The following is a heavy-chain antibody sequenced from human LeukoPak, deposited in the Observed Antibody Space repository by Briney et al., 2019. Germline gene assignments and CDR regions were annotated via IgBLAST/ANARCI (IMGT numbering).Heavy chain of an antibody. D-gene: IGHD3-22*01. CDR2: FDPEGGET. V-gene: IGHV1-24*01. CDR1: GYTLTELS. CDR3: ATVDISYYDSSGPLGY. Sequence: ASVKVSCKVSGYTLTELSMHWVRQAPGKGLEWMGGFDPEGGETIYAQKFQGRVTMTEDTSTDTAYMELSSLRSEDTAVYYCATVDISYYDSSGPLGYWGQGTLVTVSS. J-gene: IGHJ4*02.